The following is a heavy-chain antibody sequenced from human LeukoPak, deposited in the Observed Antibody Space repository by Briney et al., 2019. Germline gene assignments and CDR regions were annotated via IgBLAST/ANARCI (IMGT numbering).Heavy chain of an antibody. J-gene: IGHJ5*02. Sequence: GGSLRLSCAASGFTFPDYDMNWVRQAPGKGLEWVSYISNSGNTIYYADSVKGRFTTSRDNAKNSLYLQMDSLRTDDTALYYCARESWFDPWAQGTLVTVSS. CDR1: GFTFPDYD. V-gene: IGHV3-48*03. CDR3: ARESWFDP. CDR2: ISNSGNTI.